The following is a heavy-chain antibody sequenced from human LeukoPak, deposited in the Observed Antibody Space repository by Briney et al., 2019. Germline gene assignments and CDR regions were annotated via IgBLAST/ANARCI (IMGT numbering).Heavy chain of an antibody. V-gene: IGHV4-61*02. CDR1: GGSISSGSYY. D-gene: IGHD6-19*01. CDR3: ARHPSAVAGLDY. Sequence: SETLSLTCTVSGGSISSGSYYWSWIRQPAGKGLEWIGRIYTSGSTNYNPSLKSRVTISVDTSKNQFSLKLSSVTAADTAVYYCARHPSAVAGLDYWGQGTLVTVSS. CDR2: IYTSGST. J-gene: IGHJ4*02.